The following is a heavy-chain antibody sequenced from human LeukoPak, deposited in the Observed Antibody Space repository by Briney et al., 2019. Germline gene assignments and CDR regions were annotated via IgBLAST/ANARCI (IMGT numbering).Heavy chain of an antibody. CDR2: MNPNSGNT. V-gene: IGHV1-8*02. J-gene: IGHJ5*02. Sequence: ASVTVSCKASGYTFTGYFMHWVRQAPGQGLEWMGWMNPNSGNTGYAQNFQGRVTMTRNTSISTAYMELSSLRSEDTAVYYCARGSPVATISSRWFDPWGQGTLVTVSS. CDR3: ARGSPVATISSRWFDP. CDR1: GYTFTGYF. D-gene: IGHD5-12*01.